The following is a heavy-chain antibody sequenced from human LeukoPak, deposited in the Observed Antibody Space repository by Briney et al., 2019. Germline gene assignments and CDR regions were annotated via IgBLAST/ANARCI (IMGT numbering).Heavy chain of an antibody. CDR3: ARGGGAGAFDI. D-gene: IGHD1-26*01. V-gene: IGHV1-69*13. CDR1: GYTFTGYY. Sequence: ASVKVSCKASGYTFTGYYMHWVRQAPGQGLEWMGGIIPIFGTANYAQKFQGRVTITADESTSTAYMELSSLRSEDTAVYYCARGGGAGAFDIWGQGTMVTVSS. CDR2: IIPIFGTA. J-gene: IGHJ3*02.